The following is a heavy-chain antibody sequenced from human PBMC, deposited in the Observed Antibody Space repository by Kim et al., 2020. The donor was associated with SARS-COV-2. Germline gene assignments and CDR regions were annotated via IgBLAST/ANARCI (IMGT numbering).Heavy chain of an antibody. CDR2: IYYSGST. CDR3: AGYPQNYYGSGNDY. CDR1: GGSISSYY. D-gene: IGHD3-10*01. V-gene: IGHV4-59*13. Sequence: SETLSLTCTVSGGSISSYYWSWIRQPPGKGLEWIGYIYYSGSTNYNPSLKSRVTISVHTSKNQFPLKLSSVTAADTAVYYCAGYPQNYYGSGNDYWGQGTLVTVSS. J-gene: IGHJ4*02.